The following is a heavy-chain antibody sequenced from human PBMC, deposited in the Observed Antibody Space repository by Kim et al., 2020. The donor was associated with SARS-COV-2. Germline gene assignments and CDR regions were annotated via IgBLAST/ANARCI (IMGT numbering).Heavy chain of an antibody. CDR3: ARPVRGYSYGLTPYFDY. D-gene: IGHD5-18*01. Sequence: SETLSLTCTVSGYSISSGYYWGWIRQPPGKGLEWIGSIYHSGSTYYNPSLKSRVTISVDTSKNQFSLKLSSVTAADTAVYYCARPVRGYSYGLTPYFDYWGQGTLVTVSS. CDR1: GYSISSGYY. CDR2: IYHSGST. J-gene: IGHJ4*02. V-gene: IGHV4-38-2*02.